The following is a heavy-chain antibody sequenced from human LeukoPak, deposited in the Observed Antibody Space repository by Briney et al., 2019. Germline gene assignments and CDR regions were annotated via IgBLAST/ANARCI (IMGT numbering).Heavy chain of an antibody. CDR2: ISSSSSPI. V-gene: IGHV3-48*01. D-gene: IGHD3-22*01. CDR3: ARDHHRRHYDSQARDTFDI. CDR1: GFTFSSYS. Sequence: GGSLRLSCAASGFTFSSYSMNWVRQAPGKGLEWVSYISSSSSPIYYADSVKGRFTVSGDNAKNSLYLQMNSLRAADTAVYYCARDHHRRHYDSQARDTFDIWGQGTMVTVSS. J-gene: IGHJ3*02.